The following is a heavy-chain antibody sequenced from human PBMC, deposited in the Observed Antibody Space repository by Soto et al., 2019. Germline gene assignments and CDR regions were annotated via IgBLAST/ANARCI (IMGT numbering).Heavy chain of an antibody. CDR1: GGTFSSYA. J-gene: IGHJ6*02. CDR3: ASPRAAAGLNYHYYYYGMDV. CDR2: IIPIFGTA. D-gene: IGHD6-13*01. Sequence: QVQLVQSGAEVKKPGSSVKVSCKASGGTFSSYAISWVRQAPGQGLEWMGGIIPIFGTANYAQKFQGRVTITADESTTTAYLELSSMRSEDTAVYYCASPRAAAGLNYHYYYYGMDVWGQGTTVTVSS. V-gene: IGHV1-69*01.